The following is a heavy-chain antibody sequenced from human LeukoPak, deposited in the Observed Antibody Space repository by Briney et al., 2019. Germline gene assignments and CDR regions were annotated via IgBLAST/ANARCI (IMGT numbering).Heavy chain of an antibody. CDR1: GGSFSGYY. Sequence: SETLSLTCAVYGGSFSGYYWSWIRQPPGKGLEWIGEINHSGSTNYNPSLKSRVTISVDTSKNQFSLKLSSVTAADTAVYYCARAKSRRDFWSGYYISYGYHYMDVWGKGTTVTVSS. CDR2: INHSGST. CDR3: ARAKSRRDFWSGYYISYGYHYMDV. D-gene: IGHD3-3*01. V-gene: IGHV4-34*01. J-gene: IGHJ6*03.